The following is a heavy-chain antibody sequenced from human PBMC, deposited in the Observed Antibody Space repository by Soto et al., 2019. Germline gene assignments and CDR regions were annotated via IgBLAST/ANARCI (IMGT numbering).Heavy chain of an antibody. Sequence: EVQLVESGGGLVQPGRSLRLSCAASGFTYDDYDMHWVRQAPGKGLEWVSAISWNSGRTAYADSVKGRFTISRDNAKNALYLQMNRLRAEETAWYYCAKGGGGSYGGDSVDYWGQGTLVTVSS. J-gene: IGHJ4*02. D-gene: IGHD1-26*01. CDR3: AKGGGGSYGGDSVDY. CDR1: GFTYDDYD. CDR2: ISWNSGRT. V-gene: IGHV3-9*01.